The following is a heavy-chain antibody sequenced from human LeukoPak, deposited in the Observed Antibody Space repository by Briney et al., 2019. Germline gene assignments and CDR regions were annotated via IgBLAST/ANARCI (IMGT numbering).Heavy chain of an antibody. J-gene: IGHJ6*03. CDR3: ARGAPSLYYYYMDI. Sequence: PSETLSLTCSVSGASITSYYWSWIRQPPGEGLEWIGYVYSSGSTNCNPSLKSRVTISLDTSKNQSSLKLTSVTAADTAVYYCARGAPSLYYYYMDIWGKGTTVTVSS. D-gene: IGHD3-16*01. CDR1: GASITSYY. V-gene: IGHV4-4*09. CDR2: VYSSGST.